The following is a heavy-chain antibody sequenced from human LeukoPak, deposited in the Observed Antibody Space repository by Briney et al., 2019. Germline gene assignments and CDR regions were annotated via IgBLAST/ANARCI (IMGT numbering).Heavy chain of an antibody. Sequence: GGSLRLSCAASGITFSSYGMTWVRQAPGRGLEWVSTIEQDSSATYSADSVRGRFAISRDNSKNTLYLQLNSLTAEDTAMYYCAKDEGRLITNWYRQYWGQGTPVTVSS. CDR3: AKDEGRLITNWYRQY. J-gene: IGHJ4*02. CDR2: IEQDSSAT. D-gene: IGHD1-1*01. CDR1: GITFSSYG. V-gene: IGHV3-23*01.